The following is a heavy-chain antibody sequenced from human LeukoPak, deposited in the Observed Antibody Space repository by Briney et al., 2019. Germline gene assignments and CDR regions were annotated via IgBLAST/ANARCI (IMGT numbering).Heavy chain of an antibody. CDR3: AKDAIRYCSGGSCYSPNYFDY. V-gene: IGHV3-30*02. Sequence: PGGSLRLSCAAPVFTFSSYGMHWVRQAPGKGLEWVAFIRYDGSNKYYADSVKGRFTISRDNSKNTLYLQMNSLRAEDTAVFYQAKDAIRYCSGGSCYSPNYFDYWGQGTLVTVSS. CDR2: IRYDGSNK. J-gene: IGHJ4*02. CDR1: VFTFSSYG. D-gene: IGHD2-15*01.